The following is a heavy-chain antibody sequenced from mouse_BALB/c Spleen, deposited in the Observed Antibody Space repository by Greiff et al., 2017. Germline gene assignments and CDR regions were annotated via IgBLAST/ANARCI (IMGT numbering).Heavy chain of an antibody. D-gene: IGHD2-14*01. CDR1: GYSFTGYY. CDR2: VNPYNGGT. CDR3: AREGTEGNWYFDD. Sequence: EVQGVESGPDLVKPGASVKISCTASGYSFTGYYMHWVKQSHGKSLEWIGRVNPYNGGTSYTQKFKGKATLTVDKSSSTAYMELLSLTSEDSAVYYCAREGTEGNWYFDDWGAGTTVTVSS. J-gene: IGHJ1*01. V-gene: IGHV1-26*01.